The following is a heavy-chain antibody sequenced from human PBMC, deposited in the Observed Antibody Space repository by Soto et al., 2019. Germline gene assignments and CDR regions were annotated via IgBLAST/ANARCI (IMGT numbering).Heavy chain of an antibody. CDR3: AREHIVGATRTFDY. CDR1: GFTFSSYW. CDR2: INSDGSST. D-gene: IGHD1-26*01. Sequence: GESLKISCAASGFTFSSYWMHWVRQAPGKGLVWVSRINSDGSSTSYADSVKGRFTISRDNAKNTLYLQMNSLRAEDMAVYYCAREHIVGATRTFDYWGQGTLVTVSS. V-gene: IGHV3-74*01. J-gene: IGHJ4*02.